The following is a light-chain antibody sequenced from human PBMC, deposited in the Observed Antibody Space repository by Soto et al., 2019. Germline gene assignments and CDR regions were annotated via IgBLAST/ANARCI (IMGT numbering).Light chain of an antibody. CDR3: SSYADIYTFV. J-gene: IGLJ1*01. CDR2: DVK. V-gene: IGLV2-11*01. Sequence: QSVLTQPRSVSGSPGQSVAISCTGTSSDVGGYDYVSRYQQHPGKAPKLMIYDVKRRPSGVPDRFSGSKSGNTASLTISGLQSEDEADYYYSSYADIYTFVFGTGTKVTVL. CDR1: SSDVGGYDY.